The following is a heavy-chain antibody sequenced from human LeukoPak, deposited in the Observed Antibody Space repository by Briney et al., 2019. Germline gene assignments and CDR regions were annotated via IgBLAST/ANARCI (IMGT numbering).Heavy chain of an antibody. V-gene: IGHV1-69*06. Sequence: SVKVSCKASGGTFSSYAISWVRQAPGQGLEWMGGIIPIFGTANYAQKFQGRVTITADKSTSTAYVELSSLRSEDTAVYYCASRGGYCSGGSCYGAFDYWGQGTLVTVSS. CDR1: GGTFSSYA. D-gene: IGHD2-15*01. CDR2: IIPIFGTA. J-gene: IGHJ4*02. CDR3: ASRGGYCSGGSCYGAFDY.